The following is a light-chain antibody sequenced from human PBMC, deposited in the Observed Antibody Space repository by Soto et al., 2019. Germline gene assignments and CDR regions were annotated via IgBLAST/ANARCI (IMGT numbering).Light chain of an antibody. Sequence: EIVLTQSPGTLSLSPGERATLSCRARQSVSSSYLVWYQQKPGQAPRLLIYGASSRATGIPDRFSGSGSGTDFTLTISRLEPEDFAVYFCQQYYTSPLTFGGGTKVEIK. CDR2: GAS. J-gene: IGKJ4*01. CDR3: QQYYTSPLT. V-gene: IGKV3-20*01. CDR1: QSVSSSY.